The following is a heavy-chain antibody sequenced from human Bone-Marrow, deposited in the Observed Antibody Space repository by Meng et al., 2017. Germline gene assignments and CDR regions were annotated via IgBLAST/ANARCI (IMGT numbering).Heavy chain of an antibody. CDR3: ARDHYYYYGMDV. J-gene: IGHJ6*02. V-gene: IGHV4-59*12. Sequence: SETLSLTCTVSGDSISNYYWSWIRQPPGKGLEWIGYIYYGGSTIYNPSLRSRVTISVDTSKNQFSLKLSSVTAADTAVYYCARDHYYYYGMDVWGQGTTVTVSS. CDR2: IYYGGST. CDR1: GDSISNYY.